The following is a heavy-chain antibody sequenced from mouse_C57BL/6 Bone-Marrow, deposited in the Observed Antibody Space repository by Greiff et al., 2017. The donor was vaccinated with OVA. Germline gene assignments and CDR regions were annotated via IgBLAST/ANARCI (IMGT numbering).Heavy chain of an antibody. V-gene: IGHV1-69*01. CDR2: IDPSDSYT. CDR1: GYTFTSYW. J-gene: IGHJ2*01. Sequence: QVQLQQPGAELVMPGASVKLSCKASGYTFTSYWMHWVKQRPGQGLEWIGEIDPSDSYTTYNQKFKGKSTLTVDKSSSTAYMQLSSLTSEDSAVYYCARAGYYDYDWGQGTTLTVSS. CDR3: ARAGYYDYD. D-gene: IGHD2-4*01.